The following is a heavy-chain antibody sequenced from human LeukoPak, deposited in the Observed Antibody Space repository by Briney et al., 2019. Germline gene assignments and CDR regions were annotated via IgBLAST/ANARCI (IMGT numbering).Heavy chain of an antibody. CDR3: ARDLPGFTIYDYVWGSYRPFDY. Sequence: ASVTVSCKASGYTFTDYYMHWVRQAPGQGLEWMGWINPNSGGTNYAQKFQGRVTMTRDTSISTAYMELSRLRSDDTAVYYCARDLPGFTIYDYVWGSYRPFDYWGQGTLVTVSS. D-gene: IGHD3-16*02. CDR1: GYTFTDYY. CDR2: INPNSGGT. J-gene: IGHJ4*02. V-gene: IGHV1-2*02.